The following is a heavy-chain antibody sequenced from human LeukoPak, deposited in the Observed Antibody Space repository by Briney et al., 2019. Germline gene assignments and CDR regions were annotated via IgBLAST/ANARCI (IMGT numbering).Heavy chain of an antibody. J-gene: IGHJ6*03. D-gene: IGHD3-16*01. CDR1: GYTFTGYY. Sequence: ASVKVSCKASGYTFTGYYMHWVRQAPGQGLEWMGWINPNSGGTNYAQKFQGRVTMTTDTSTSTAYMELRSLRSDDTAVYYCARARAPQLPGVLGYYYYMDVWGKGTTVTVSS. CDR3: ARARAPQLPGVLGYYYYMDV. V-gene: IGHV1-2*02. CDR2: INPNSGGT.